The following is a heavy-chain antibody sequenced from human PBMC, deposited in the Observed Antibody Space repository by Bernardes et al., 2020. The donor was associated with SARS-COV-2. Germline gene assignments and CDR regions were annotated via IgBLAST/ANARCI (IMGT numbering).Heavy chain of an antibody. D-gene: IGHD3-22*01. CDR2: INPNSGGT. Sequence: KVSFKASGYTFTGYYIHWVRQAPGQGLEWMGWINPNSGGTIYAQKFQGRVTMTRDTSISTAYMELSRLRSDDTAMYYCALPPSNYDRYGMDVWGQGTTVTVSS. CDR1: GYTFTGYY. CDR3: ALPPSNYDRYGMDV. V-gene: IGHV1-2*02. J-gene: IGHJ6*02.